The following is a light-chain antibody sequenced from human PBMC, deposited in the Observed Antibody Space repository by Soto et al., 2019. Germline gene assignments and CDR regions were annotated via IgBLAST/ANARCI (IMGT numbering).Light chain of an antibody. V-gene: IGLV2-11*01. Sequence: QSALTQPRSVSGSPGQSVTISCTGTSSDVGGYNYVSWYQQNPGKAPKLMIYDVSKRPSGVSDRFSGSKSANTASLIISGLQAEDEADYYCSSFTTSNTWMFGGGTQLTVL. CDR1: SSDVGGYNY. J-gene: IGLJ3*02. CDR2: DVS. CDR3: SSFTTSNTWM.